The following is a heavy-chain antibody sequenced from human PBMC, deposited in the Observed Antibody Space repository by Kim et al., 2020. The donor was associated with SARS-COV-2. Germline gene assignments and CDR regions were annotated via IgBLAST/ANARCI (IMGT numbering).Heavy chain of an antibody. CDR2: IYYSGST. Sequence: SETLSLTCTVSGGSISSSSYYWGWIRQPPGKGLEWIGSIYYSGSTYYNPSLKSRVTISVDTSKNQFSLKLSSVTAADTAVYYCATVHIVGATIRYWGQGTLVTVSS. D-gene: IGHD1-26*01. J-gene: IGHJ4*02. CDR3: ATVHIVGATIRY. CDR1: GGSISSSSYY. V-gene: IGHV4-39*01.